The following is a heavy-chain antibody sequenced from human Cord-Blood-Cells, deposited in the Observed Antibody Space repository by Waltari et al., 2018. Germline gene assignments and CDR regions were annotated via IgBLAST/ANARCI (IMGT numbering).Heavy chain of an antibody. CDR2: IYYSGST. J-gene: IGHJ2*01. D-gene: IGHD3-22*01. CDR1: GGSISSSSYY. Sequence: QLQLQESGPGLVKPSETLSLTCTVSGGSISSSSYYWGWIRQPPGKRLEWIGSIYYSGSTYYNPSLKSRVTISVDTSKNQFSLKLSSVTAADTAVYYCARAYDSSGYYYRGSYWYFDLWGRGTLVTVSS. CDR3: ARAYDSSGYYYRGSYWYFDL. V-gene: IGHV4-39*07.